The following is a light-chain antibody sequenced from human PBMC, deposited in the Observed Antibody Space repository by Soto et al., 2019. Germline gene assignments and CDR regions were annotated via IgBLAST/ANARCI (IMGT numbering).Light chain of an antibody. Sequence: EVVMTQSPATLSVSPGERATLSCRASQRISSNLAWYQQRRGQAPRLLIYGASTRAPGIPDRFFGSGSGTDFTLTINRLEPEDFAVYYCQQYANSPITFGQGTRLEIK. CDR1: QRISSN. J-gene: IGKJ5*01. CDR3: QQYANSPIT. V-gene: IGKV3D-15*02. CDR2: GAS.